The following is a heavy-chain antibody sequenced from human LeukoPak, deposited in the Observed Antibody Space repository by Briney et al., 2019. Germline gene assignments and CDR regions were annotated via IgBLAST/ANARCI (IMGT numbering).Heavy chain of an antibody. V-gene: IGHV4-34*01. CDR1: GFIFSSHG. Sequence: PGGSLRLSCAASGFIFSSHGMNWVRQAPGKGLEWIGEINHSGSTSYNPSLKSRVTTSVDTSKNQFSLKLSSVTAADTAVYYCARGGWKAFDIWGQGTMVTVSS. D-gene: IGHD6-19*01. J-gene: IGHJ3*02. CDR3: ARGGWKAFDI. CDR2: INHSGST.